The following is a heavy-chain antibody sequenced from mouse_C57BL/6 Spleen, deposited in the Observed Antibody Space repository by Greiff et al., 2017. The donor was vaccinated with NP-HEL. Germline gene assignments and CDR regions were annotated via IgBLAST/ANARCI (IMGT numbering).Heavy chain of an antibody. Sequence: VQLQQSGAELARPGASVKMSCKASGYTFTSYTMHWVKQRPGQGLEWIGYINPSSGYTKYNQKFKDKATLTADKSSSTAYMQLSSLTSEDSAVYYCARGLGDYYAMDYWGQGTSVTVSS. J-gene: IGHJ4*01. CDR1: GYTFTSYT. CDR2: INPSSGYT. CDR3: ARGLGDYYAMDY. D-gene: IGHD4-1*01. V-gene: IGHV1-4*01.